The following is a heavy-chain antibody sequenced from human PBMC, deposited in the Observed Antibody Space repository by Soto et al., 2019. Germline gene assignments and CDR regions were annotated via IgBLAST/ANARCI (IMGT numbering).Heavy chain of an antibody. Sequence: QVQLVESGGGVVQPGRSLRLSCAASGFTFSSYGMHWVRQAPGKGLEWVAVISYDGSNKYYADSVKGRFTISRDNSKNTLYLQMNSLRAEDTAVYYCAKDGGRPRDAFDIWGQGTMVTVSS. V-gene: IGHV3-30*18. CDR1: GFTFSSYG. J-gene: IGHJ3*02. CDR3: AKDGGRPRDAFDI. D-gene: IGHD3-16*01. CDR2: ISYDGSNK.